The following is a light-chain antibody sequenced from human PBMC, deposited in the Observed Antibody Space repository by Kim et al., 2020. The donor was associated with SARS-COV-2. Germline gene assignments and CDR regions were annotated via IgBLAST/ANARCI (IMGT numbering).Light chain of an antibody. CDR2: SAS. CDR3: QQTSSVPLA. Sequence: DIQLTQSPSSLSASVGDRVTITCRASQTISNYLNWYQQKAGKAPQILIYSASNLQSGVPSRFSGSGSGTDFTLSISSLQLEDFSTYYCQQTSSVPLAFGGRAKVDI. CDR1: QTISNY. V-gene: IGKV1-39*01. J-gene: IGKJ4*01.